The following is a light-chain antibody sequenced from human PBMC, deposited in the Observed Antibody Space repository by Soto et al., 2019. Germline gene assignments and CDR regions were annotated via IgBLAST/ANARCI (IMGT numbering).Light chain of an antibody. CDR2: GAS. CDR3: QQYCSSPRT. V-gene: IGKV3-20*01. Sequence: MVLSQTPSTLCLSPGQRATLSCRVSQSVSSTYLPWYQQKPGQAPRLLIYGASSRAAGIPDRFSGSGSGTDFTLTISRQEHEDLAVYYCQQYCSSPRTFGQGTKVDI. J-gene: IGKJ1*01. CDR1: QSVSSTY.